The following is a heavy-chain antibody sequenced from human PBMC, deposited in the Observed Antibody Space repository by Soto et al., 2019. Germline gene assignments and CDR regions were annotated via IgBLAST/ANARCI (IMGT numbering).Heavy chain of an antibody. J-gene: IGHJ3*02. CDR3: ARGSYYGRQDGYAFDI. V-gene: IGHV3-30-3*01. Sequence: SLRLSCAASGFTFSSYAMHWVRQAPGKGLEWVAVISYDGSNKYYADSVKGRFTISRDNSKNTLYLQMNSLRAEDTAVYYCARGSYYGRQDGYAFDIWGQGTMVTVSS. CDR1: GFTFSSYA. D-gene: IGHD3-10*01. CDR2: ISYDGSNK.